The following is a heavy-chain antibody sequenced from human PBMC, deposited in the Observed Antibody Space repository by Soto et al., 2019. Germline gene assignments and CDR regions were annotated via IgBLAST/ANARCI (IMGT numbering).Heavy chain of an antibody. CDR2: IFVTSTTI. CDR3: ARDKDWAFDY. V-gene: IGHV3-48*04. J-gene: IGHJ4*02. CDR1: GSTFSSYS. D-gene: IGHD3-9*01. Sequence: PGGSLRLSCAASGSTFSSYSMVWVRQAPGKGLEWVSYIFVTSTTIYYADSVKGRFTVSRDNAQNSLFLLMNSLRAEDTAVYYCARDKDWAFDYWGQGTLVTVSS.